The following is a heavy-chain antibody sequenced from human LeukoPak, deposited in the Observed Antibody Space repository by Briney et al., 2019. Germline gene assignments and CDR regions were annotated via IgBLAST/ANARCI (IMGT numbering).Heavy chain of an antibody. CDR2: ISAYNGNT. V-gene: IGHV1-18*01. Sequence: ASVKVSCKASGYTFTSYGISWVRQAPGQGLEWMGWISAYNGNTNYAQKLQGRVTMTTGTSTSTAYMELRSLRSDDTAVYYCARDPSYYDSSGSSPIDYWGQGTLVTVSS. CDR3: ARDPSYYDSSGSSPIDY. J-gene: IGHJ4*02. D-gene: IGHD3-22*01. CDR1: GYTFTSYG.